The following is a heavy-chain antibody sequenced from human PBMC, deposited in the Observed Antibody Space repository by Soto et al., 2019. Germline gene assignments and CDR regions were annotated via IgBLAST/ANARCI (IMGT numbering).Heavy chain of an antibody. J-gene: IGHJ4*02. CDR1: GYTFTSYG. CDR2: ISAYNGNT. V-gene: IGHV1-18*01. CDR3: ARESSSCCHDY. D-gene: IGHD6-13*01. Sequence: QVQLVQSGAEVKKPGASVKVSCKASGYTFTSYGISWVRQAPGQGLEGMGWISAYNGNTNYAQKLQGRVTMTTDTPTSTAYMELRSLRSGDTAVYYCARESSSCCHDYWGQGTLVTVSS.